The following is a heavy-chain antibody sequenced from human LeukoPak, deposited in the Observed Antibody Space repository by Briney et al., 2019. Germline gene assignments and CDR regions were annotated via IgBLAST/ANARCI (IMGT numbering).Heavy chain of an antibody. V-gene: IGHV3-33*01. CDR3: ARDLCSSGCLWFDP. CDR2: IWYDGSNK. J-gene: IGHJ5*02. Sequence: GGSLRLSCAASGFTFSSYGMHWVRQAPGKGLEGVAVIWYDGSNKYYADSVKGRFTISRDNSKNTLYLKMNSLRAEDTAVYYCARDLCSSGCLWFDPWGQGTLVTVSS. D-gene: IGHD6-19*01. CDR1: GFTFSSYG.